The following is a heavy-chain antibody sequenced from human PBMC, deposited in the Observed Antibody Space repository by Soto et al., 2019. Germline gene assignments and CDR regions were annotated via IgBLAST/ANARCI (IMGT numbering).Heavy chain of an antibody. J-gene: IGHJ5*02. Sequence: SGPTLVNPTEPLTLTCTVSGFSLSTARMGVSWIRQPPGKALEWLAHIFSNDEKSYSTSLNSRLTISKDTSKSQVVLTMTNMDPVDTATYYCARIVTAVAGTRWFDPWGQGTLVTVSS. D-gene: IGHD6-19*01. CDR1: GFSLSTARMG. CDR2: IFSNDEK. V-gene: IGHV2-26*01. CDR3: ARIVTAVAGTRWFDP.